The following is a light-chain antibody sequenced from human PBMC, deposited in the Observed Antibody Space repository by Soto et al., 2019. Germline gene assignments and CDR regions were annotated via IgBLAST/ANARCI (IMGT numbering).Light chain of an antibody. CDR3: QQYGSSPGT. V-gene: IGKV3-20*01. J-gene: IGKJ1*01. Sequence: EIVLTQSPGTLSLSPGERATLSCRASQSVSSSYLAWYQQKPGQAPRLLIYGASSRATGIPARFSGGGSGTDFSLTISRLEPEDFAVYYCQQYGSSPGTFGQGTKVEIK. CDR1: QSVSSSY. CDR2: GAS.